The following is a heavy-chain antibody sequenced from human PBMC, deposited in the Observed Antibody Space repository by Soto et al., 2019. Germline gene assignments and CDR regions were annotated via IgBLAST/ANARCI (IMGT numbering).Heavy chain of an antibody. Sequence: QVQLVESGGGVVQPGRSLRLSCAASGFTFSSYGMHWVRQAPGKGLEWVAVISYDGSNKYYADSVKGRFTISRDNSKNTLYLQMNSLRAEDTAVYYCATDGGGGSYYYYGMDVWGQGTTVTVSS. CDR1: GFTFSSYG. V-gene: IGHV3-30*03. D-gene: IGHD1-26*01. CDR2: ISYDGSNK. CDR3: ATDGGGGSYYYYGMDV. J-gene: IGHJ6*02.